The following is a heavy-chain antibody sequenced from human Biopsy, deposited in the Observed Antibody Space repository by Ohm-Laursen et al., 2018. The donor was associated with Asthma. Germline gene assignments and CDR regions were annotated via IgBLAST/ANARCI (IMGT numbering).Heavy chain of an antibody. D-gene: IGHD2-15*01. V-gene: IGHV1-69*13. CDR3: ARKAGSCISRACYSLDF. CDR2: SNSVFGTT. J-gene: IGHJ4*02. CDR1: GGTFNTYV. Sequence: SVKVSCKSLGGTFNTYVIGWVRQAPGQGLEWMGWSNSVFGTTTYPQKFQDRVTITADDSTSTVYMELSSLRSEETAVYYCARKAGSCISRACYSLDFWGQGTLVTVSS.